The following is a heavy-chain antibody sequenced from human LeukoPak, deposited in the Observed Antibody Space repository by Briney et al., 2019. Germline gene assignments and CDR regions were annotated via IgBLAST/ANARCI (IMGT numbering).Heavy chain of an antibody. CDR2: ISYDGSNK. D-gene: IGHD6-13*01. V-gene: IGHV3-30*03. Sequence: PGRSLRLSCAASGFTFSSYGMHWVRQAPGKGLEWVAVISYDGSNKYYADSVKGRFTISRDNSKNTLYLQMNSLRAEDTAVYYCARISSWYAFDIWGQGTMVTVSS. CDR1: GFTFSSYG. J-gene: IGHJ3*02. CDR3: ARISSWYAFDI.